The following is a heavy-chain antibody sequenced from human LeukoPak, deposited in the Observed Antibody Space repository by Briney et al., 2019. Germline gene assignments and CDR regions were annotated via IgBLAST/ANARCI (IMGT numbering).Heavy chain of an antibody. V-gene: IGHV3-30-3*01. CDR2: ISYDGSNR. Sequence: GRSLRLSCAASGFTFSSYAMHWVRQAPGKGLEWVAIISYDGSNRFQAESVKGRFTISRDNSKNTLYLQMNNLSAEDTAVYYCARDRSANSRVYYFDYWGLGTLVTVSS. D-gene: IGHD4/OR15-4a*01. CDR1: GFTFSSYA. CDR3: ARDRSANSRVYYFDY. J-gene: IGHJ4*02.